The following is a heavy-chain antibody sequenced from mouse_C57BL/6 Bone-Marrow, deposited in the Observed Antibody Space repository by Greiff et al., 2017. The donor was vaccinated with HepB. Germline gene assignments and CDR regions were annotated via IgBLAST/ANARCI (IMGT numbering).Heavy chain of an antibody. CDR3: ATRNSYYTDRYFDV. Sequence: VKLQESGAELVKPGASVKLSCKASGYTFTSYWMHWVKQRPGQGLEWIGMIHPNSGSTNYNEKFKSKATLTVDKSSSTAYMQLSSLTSEDSAVYYCATRNSYYTDRYFDVWGTGTTVTVSS. CDR1: GYTFTSYW. J-gene: IGHJ1*03. CDR2: IHPNSGST. D-gene: IGHD2-12*01. V-gene: IGHV1-64*01.